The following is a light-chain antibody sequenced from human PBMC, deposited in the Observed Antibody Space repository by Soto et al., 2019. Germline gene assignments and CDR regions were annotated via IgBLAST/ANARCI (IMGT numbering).Light chain of an antibody. CDR1: SSDVGAYNH. J-gene: IGLJ3*02. V-gene: IGLV2-14*01. Sequence: QSALTQPASVTGSPGQSITISCTGTSSDVGAYNHVSWYQQYPGTAPKLIIYEVANRPSGVSDRFSASKSGNTASLTISGLQPEDEAHYYCTSYTVRKSWVFGGGTKLTVL. CDR3: TSYTVRKSWV. CDR2: EVA.